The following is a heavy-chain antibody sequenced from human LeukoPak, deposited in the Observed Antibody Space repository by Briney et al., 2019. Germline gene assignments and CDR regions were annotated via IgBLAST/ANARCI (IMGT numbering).Heavy chain of an antibody. CDR3: ARGIGIGVVLMVHGNMDV. V-gene: IGHV7-4-1*02. J-gene: IGHJ6*03. D-gene: IGHD2-8*01. CDR1: GYSFTTYG. CDR2: INTDTGKP. Sequence: ASVKVSCKASGYSFTTYGIYWVRQAPGQGLEWMGWINTDTGKPTYAQGFTGRFVLSLDTSVTTAYLQISSLKADDTAVYYCARGIGIGVVLMVHGNMDVWGKGTTVTVSS.